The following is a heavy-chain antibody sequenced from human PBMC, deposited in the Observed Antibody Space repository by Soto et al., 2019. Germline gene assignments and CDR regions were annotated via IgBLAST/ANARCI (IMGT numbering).Heavy chain of an antibody. CDR1: GFTFSSYG. CDR3: AKDAYYYDSSGYYYVLSYYYYGMDV. J-gene: IGHJ6*02. CDR2: ISYDGSKK. D-gene: IGHD3-22*01. Sequence: QVQLVESGGGVVQPGRSLRLSCAASGFTFSSYGMHWVRQAPGKGLEWVAVISYDGSKKYYADSVKGRFTISRDNSKNTLYLQMNSLRAEDTAVYYCAKDAYYYDSSGYYYVLSYYYYGMDVWGQGTTVTVSS. V-gene: IGHV3-30*18.